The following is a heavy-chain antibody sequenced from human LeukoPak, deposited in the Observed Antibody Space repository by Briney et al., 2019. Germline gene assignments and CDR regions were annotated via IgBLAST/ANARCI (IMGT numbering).Heavy chain of an antibody. V-gene: IGHV3-11*05. CDR2: ISGRSTFT. D-gene: IGHD4-17*01. CDR1: GFTFSDYY. J-gene: IGHJ4*02. CDR3: ARDGAGDYVDY. Sequence: GGSLRLSCAASGFTFSDYYMRWVRQAPGKGLEWVSYISGRSTFTKYADSVKGRFTISRDNAKNSLYLQMNSLRAEDTALYYCARDGAGDYVDYWGQGTLVTVSS.